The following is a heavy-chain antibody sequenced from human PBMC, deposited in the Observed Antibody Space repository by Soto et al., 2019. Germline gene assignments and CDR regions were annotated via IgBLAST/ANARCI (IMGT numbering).Heavy chain of an antibody. CDR1: GGSIRNGDYY. CDR3: VTVNLVGAAYYFDY. D-gene: IGHD1-26*01. J-gene: IGHJ4*02. CDR2: VYYSGTT. V-gene: IGHV4-30-4*01. Sequence: QVQLQEWGPGLVKPSQTLSLTCTVSGGSIRNGDYYWGWIRQPPGKGLEWIGYVYYSGTTYSHPSLKSRVTISVDTSENEFSLRLSSVTAADTAVYYCVTVNLVGAAYYFDYWGPGSLVTVS.